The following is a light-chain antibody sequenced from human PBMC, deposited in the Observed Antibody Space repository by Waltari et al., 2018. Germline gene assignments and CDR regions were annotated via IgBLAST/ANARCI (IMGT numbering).Light chain of an antibody. CDR1: QSLVHSDGNTH. Sequence: DVVMTQSPLTLPVTLGQPASISCKSSQSLVHSDGNTHLNWFQQRPGQSPRRLIYRVSNRDSVVPDRFSGSGSGTDFTLKISRVEAEDVGVYYCMQGTHWPYTFGQGTKLDIK. V-gene: IGKV2-30*02. J-gene: IGKJ2*01. CDR2: RVS. CDR3: MQGTHWPYT.